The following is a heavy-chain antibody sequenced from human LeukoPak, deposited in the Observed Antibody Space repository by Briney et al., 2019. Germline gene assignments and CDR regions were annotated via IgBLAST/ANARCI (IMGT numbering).Heavy chain of an antibody. Sequence: SETLSLTCTVSGASISSYYWNWIRQPPGKGLEWIGSIYYSKNTYYNPSLKSRVTISADTSKNQFSLTLGSVSATDTAVYYCVSPRGFSYGYFDYWGQGTLVTASS. CDR3: VSPRGFSYGYFDY. D-gene: IGHD5-18*01. CDR1: GASISSYY. J-gene: IGHJ4*02. CDR2: IYYSKNT. V-gene: IGHV4-39*01.